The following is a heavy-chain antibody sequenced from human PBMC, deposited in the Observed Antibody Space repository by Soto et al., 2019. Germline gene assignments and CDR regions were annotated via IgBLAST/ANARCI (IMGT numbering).Heavy chain of an antibody. CDR2: ISYDGSNK. CDR1: GFTFSSYG. J-gene: IGHJ4*02. D-gene: IGHD3-22*01. Sequence: QVQLVESGGGVVQPGRSLRLSCAASGFTFSSYGMHWVRQAPGKGLEWVAVISYDGSNKYYADSVKGRFTISRDNSKNTLYLQMNSLRAEDTAVYYCAKVLYYYDSSGYPPGYWGQGTLVIVSS. CDR3: AKVLYYYDSSGYPPGY. V-gene: IGHV3-30*18.